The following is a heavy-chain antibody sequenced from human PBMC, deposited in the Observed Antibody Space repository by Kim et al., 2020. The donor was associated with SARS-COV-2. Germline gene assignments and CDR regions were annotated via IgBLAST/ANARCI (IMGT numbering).Heavy chain of an antibody. CDR1: GFTFSSYG. CDR3: ARDDYGGNSGFWGLTY. V-gene: IGHV3-33*01. CDR2: IWYDGSNK. J-gene: IGHJ4*02. D-gene: IGHD4-17*01. Sequence: GGSLRLSCAASGFTFSSYGMHWVRQAPGKGLEWVAVIWYDGSNKYYADSVKGRFTISRDNSKNTLYLQMNSLRAEDTAVYYCARDDYGGNSGFWGLTYWGQVTLVTVSS.